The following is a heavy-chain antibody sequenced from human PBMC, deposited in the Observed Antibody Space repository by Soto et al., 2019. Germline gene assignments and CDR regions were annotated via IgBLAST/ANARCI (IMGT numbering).Heavy chain of an antibody. V-gene: IGHV1-69*01. J-gene: IGHJ5*02. Sequence: QVQLVQSGAEVKKPGSSVKVSCKASGGTFSSYAISWVRQAPGQGLEWMGGIIPIFGTANYAQKFQGRVTITADESTSRAYMELSSLRSEDTAVYYCARDPVTAGVVITPNWFDPWGQGTLVTVSS. D-gene: IGHD3-3*01. CDR2: IIPIFGTA. CDR3: ARDPVTAGVVITPNWFDP. CDR1: GGTFSSYA.